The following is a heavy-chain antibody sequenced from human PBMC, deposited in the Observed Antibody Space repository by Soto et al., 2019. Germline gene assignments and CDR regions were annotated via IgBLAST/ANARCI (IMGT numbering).Heavy chain of an antibody. CDR2: IYPGDSDT. J-gene: IGHJ3*02. D-gene: IGHD1-20*01. CDR3: ASSKYNWNDQQLHDPFDI. CDR1: GYSFTSYW. Sequence: ESLKISCKGSGYSFTSYWIGWVRQMPGKGLEWMGIIYPGDSDTRYSPSFQGQVTISADKSISTAYLQWSSLKASDTAMYYCASSKYNWNDQQLHDPFDIWGQGTMVTVSS. V-gene: IGHV5-51*01.